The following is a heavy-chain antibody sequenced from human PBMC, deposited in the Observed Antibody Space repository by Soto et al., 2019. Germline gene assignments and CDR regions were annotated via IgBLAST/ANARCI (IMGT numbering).Heavy chain of an antibody. D-gene: IGHD4-4*01. V-gene: IGHV1-18*04. CDR2: ISAYNGNT. J-gene: IGHJ4*02. CDR1: GYTFTGYY. CDR3: AREMTTMTFFDY. Sequence: ASVKVSCKASGYTFTGYYMHWGRQAPGQGLEWMGWISAYNGNTKYAQKLQDRVTMTIDTSTNTAYMELRSLRSDDTAVYYCAREMTTMTFFDYWGQGTVVTVSS.